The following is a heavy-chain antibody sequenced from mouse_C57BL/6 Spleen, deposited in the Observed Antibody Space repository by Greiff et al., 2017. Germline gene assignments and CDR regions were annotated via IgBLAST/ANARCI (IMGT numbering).Heavy chain of an antibody. J-gene: IGHJ1*03. CDR2: ISYGGSN. D-gene: IGHD1-1*01. CDR3: AREYYYGSSFLGYFDV. CDR1: GYSITSGYY. V-gene: IGHV3-6*01. Sequence: EVQLQESGPGLVKPSQSLSLTCSVTGYSITSGYYWNWIRQFPGNKLEWMGYISYGGSNNYNPSLKNRISITRDTSKNPFFLKLNSVTTEDTATYYGAREYYYGSSFLGYFDVWGTGTTVTVSA.